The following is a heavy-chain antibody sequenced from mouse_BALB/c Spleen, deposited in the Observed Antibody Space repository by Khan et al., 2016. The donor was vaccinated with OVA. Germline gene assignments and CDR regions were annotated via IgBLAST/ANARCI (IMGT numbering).Heavy chain of an antibody. CDR1: GYTFTEYT. CDR3: AKDAGRY. V-gene: IGHV1-18*01. Sequence: VQLQQSGPELVKPGASVKISCKTSGYTFTEYTLHWVKQSHGKSLEWIGVINPKNGVTSYNQNFKGKATLTVDKSSSTAYMEFRSLTSEDSAVFYGAKDAGRYWGQGTSVTVSS. CDR2: INPKNGVT. D-gene: IGHD3-3*01. J-gene: IGHJ4*01.